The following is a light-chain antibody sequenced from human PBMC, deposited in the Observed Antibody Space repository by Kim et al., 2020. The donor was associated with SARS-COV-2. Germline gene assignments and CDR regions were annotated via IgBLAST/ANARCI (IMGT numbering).Light chain of an antibody. CDR3: QQRTSWPLLT. V-gene: IGKV3-11*01. Sequence: EIVLTQSPGTLSLSPGERATLSCRASQAIRSSIAWFQQRPGQAPRLLIYDASNRATGIPVRFSGSGSGTDFTLTISSLEPEDFAVYYCQQRTSWPLLTFGGGTKVDIK. CDR2: DAS. J-gene: IGKJ4*01. CDR1: QAIRSS.